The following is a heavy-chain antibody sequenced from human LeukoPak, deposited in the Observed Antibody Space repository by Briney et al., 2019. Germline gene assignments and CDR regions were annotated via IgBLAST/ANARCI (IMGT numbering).Heavy chain of an antibody. Sequence: GGSLRLSCAASGFTVSSNYMSWIRQAPGKGLEWVSYISSSGSTIYYADSVKGRFTISRDNAKNSLYLQMNSLRAEDTAVYYCARHVLRYFDWIDAFDIWGQGTMVTVSS. D-gene: IGHD3-9*01. CDR2: ISSSGSTI. J-gene: IGHJ3*02. V-gene: IGHV3-11*04. CDR1: GFTVSSNY. CDR3: ARHVLRYFDWIDAFDI.